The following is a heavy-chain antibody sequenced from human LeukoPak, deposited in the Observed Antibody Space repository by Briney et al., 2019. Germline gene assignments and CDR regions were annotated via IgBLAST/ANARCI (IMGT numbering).Heavy chain of an antibody. Sequence: GGSLRLSCAASGFTFSSYWMSWVRQAPGKGLEWMANIKQDGSEKNYVDSVKDRFTISRDNAENSLYLHMNSLRAEDTAVYYCARTGGSGKYTYNFDYWGQGILVTVSS. CDR2: IKQDGSEK. CDR1: GFTFSSYW. J-gene: IGHJ4*02. D-gene: IGHD3-10*01. CDR3: ARTGGSGKYTYNFDY. V-gene: IGHV3-7*05.